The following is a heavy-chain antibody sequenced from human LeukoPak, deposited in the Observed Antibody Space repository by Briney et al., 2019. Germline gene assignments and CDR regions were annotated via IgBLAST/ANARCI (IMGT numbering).Heavy chain of an antibody. J-gene: IGHJ4*02. CDR2: ISTYTGDT. Sequence: ASVKVSCKASGYIFTQYGISWVRQAPGQGLEWMASISTYTGDTNNAQNFQGRVTMTTDTFTSTAYMELRGLRSDDTAVYYCARDGYFDSWGQGTLVTVSS. CDR1: GYIFTQYG. V-gene: IGHV1-18*01. CDR3: ARDGYFDS.